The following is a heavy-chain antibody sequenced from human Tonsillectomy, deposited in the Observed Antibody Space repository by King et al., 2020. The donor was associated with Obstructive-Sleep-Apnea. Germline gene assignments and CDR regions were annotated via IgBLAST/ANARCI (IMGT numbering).Heavy chain of an antibody. V-gene: IGHV3-23*04. Sequence: VQLVESGGGLVQPGGSLRLSCAASGSTFSSYGMSWGRQAPGKGLEWVAGISGIGGTTYHTDSGKGRVTIPRDNSKNTLYRQMTSLRAEDTAVYYCAKERSWNEDFDYWGQGTLVTVSS. J-gene: IGHJ4*02. CDR3: AKERSWNEDFDY. CDR1: GSTFSSYG. D-gene: IGHD1-1*01. CDR2: ISGIGGTT.